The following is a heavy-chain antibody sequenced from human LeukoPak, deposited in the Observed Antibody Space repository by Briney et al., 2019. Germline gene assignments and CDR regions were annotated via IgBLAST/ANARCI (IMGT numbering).Heavy chain of an antibody. CDR1: GFTFRSYS. CDR2: IDGAGDNT. Sequence: GGSLRLSCAASGFTFRSYSMHWVRQAPGKGLEYVSAIDGAGDNTFYADSVKGRFIISRDNSKNTLSLQMGSLRPDDMAVYYCARVNRGYDYWGQGTLVTVSP. V-gene: IGHV3-64*02. J-gene: IGHJ4*02. CDR3: ARVNRGYDY. D-gene: IGHD5-12*01.